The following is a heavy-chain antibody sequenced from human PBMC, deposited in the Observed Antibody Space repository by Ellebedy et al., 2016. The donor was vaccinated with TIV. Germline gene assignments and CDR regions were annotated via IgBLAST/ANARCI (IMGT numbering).Heavy chain of an antibody. CDR1: GFTFSSYG. J-gene: IGHJ4*02. CDR2: IRYDGSNK. Sequence: GGSLRLSCAASGFTFSSYGMHWVRQAPGKGLEWVAFIRYDGSNKYYADSVKGRFTISRDNSKNTLNLQTTSLRAEDTAVYYCAKETEPWFGDMYYFDYWGQGTLVTVSS. V-gene: IGHV3-30*02. D-gene: IGHD3-10*01. CDR3: AKETEPWFGDMYYFDY.